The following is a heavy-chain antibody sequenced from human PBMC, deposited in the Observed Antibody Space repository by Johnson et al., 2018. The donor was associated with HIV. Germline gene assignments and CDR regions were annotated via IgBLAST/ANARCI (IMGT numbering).Heavy chain of an antibody. Sequence: QVQLVESGGGVVQPGGSLRLSCAASGFTFSDHYMSWIRQAPGKGPDWVSYISSSGSTIYYADSVKGRFTISRDNSKNTLYLQMNSLRAEDTAVYYCARVPNDAFDIWGQGTMVTVSS. CDR2: ISSSGSTI. CDR1: GFTFSDHY. CDR3: ARVPNDAFDI. V-gene: IGHV3-11*04. J-gene: IGHJ3*02.